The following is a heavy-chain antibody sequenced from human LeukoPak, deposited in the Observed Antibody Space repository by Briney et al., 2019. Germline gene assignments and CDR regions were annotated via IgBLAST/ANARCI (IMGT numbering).Heavy chain of an antibody. V-gene: IGHV3-23*01. D-gene: IGHD6-19*01. CDR1: GFTFSSYA. Sequence: GGSLRLSCAAPGFTFSSYAMSWVRQAPGKGLEWVSAISGSGGSTYYADSVKGRFTISRDNSKNTLYLQMNSLRAEDTAVYYCAKAPNSSGRNWFDPWGQGTLVTVSS. CDR2: ISGSGGST. J-gene: IGHJ5*02. CDR3: AKAPNSSGRNWFDP.